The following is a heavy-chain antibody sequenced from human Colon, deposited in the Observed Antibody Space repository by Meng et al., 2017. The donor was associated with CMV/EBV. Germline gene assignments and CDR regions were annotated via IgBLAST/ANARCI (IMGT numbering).Heavy chain of an antibody. D-gene: IGHD6-19*01. CDR2: ISNSGYTV. Sequence: GESLKISCTTSGFSFSDYYMSWIRQAPGKGLEWLSYISNSGYTVYYADSVKGRFTISRDNANNSLYLQMTSLRTDDTAVYYCARLRGLASYGSDWGYWGQGTLVTVSS. J-gene: IGHJ4*02. V-gene: IGHV3-11*04. CDR1: GFSFSDYY. CDR3: ARLRGLASYGSDWGY.